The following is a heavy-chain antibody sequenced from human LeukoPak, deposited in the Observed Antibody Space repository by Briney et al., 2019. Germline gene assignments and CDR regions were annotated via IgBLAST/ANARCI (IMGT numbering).Heavy chain of an antibody. D-gene: IGHD3-22*01. CDR3: ARRRIITMIVVVMKTPYFDY. J-gene: IGHJ4*02. CDR1: GVSFSGYY. Sequence: PSETLSLTCAVYGVSFSGYYWSWIRQPPGKGLEWIGEINHSGSTNYNPSLKSRVTISVDTSKNQFSLKLSSVTAADTAVYYCARRRIITMIVVVMKTPYFDYWGQGTLVTVSS. V-gene: IGHV4-34*01. CDR2: INHSGST.